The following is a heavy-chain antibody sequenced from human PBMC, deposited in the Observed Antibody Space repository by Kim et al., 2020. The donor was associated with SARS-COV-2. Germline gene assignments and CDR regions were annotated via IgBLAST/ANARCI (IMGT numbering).Heavy chain of an antibody. CDR2: IIPIFGTA. D-gene: IGHD3-3*01. Sequence: SVKVSCKASGGTFSSYAISWVRQAPGQGLEWMGGIIPIFGTANYAQKFQGRVTITADESTSTAYMELSSLRSEDTAVYYCARDLFLEWLSPDYYYYYGMDVWGQGTTVTVSS. CDR1: GGTFSSYA. V-gene: IGHV1-69*13. CDR3: ARDLFLEWLSPDYYYYYGMDV. J-gene: IGHJ6*02.